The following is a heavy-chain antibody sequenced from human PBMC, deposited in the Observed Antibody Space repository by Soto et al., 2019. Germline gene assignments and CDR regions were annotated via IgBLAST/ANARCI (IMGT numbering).Heavy chain of an antibody. V-gene: IGHV4-59*08. D-gene: IGHD3-9*01. CDR2: IYYSGST. Sequence: SETLSLTCTVSGCSISSYYWSWIRQPPGKGLEWIGYIYYSGSTNYNPSLKSRVTISVDTSKNQFSLKLSSVTAADTAVYYCARHIPYYDILTGYSDDYYYYMDVWGKGTTVTVSS. CDR1: GCSISSYY. CDR3: ARHIPYYDILTGYSDDYYYYMDV. J-gene: IGHJ6*03.